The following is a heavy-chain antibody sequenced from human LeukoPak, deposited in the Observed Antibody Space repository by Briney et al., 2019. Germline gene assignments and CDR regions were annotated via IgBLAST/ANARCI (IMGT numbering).Heavy chain of an antibody. CDR2: IKSKTDGGTT. Sequence: GGSLRLSCAASGFTFSNAWMSWVRQARGKGLEWVGRIKSKTDGGTTDYAAPVKGRFTISRDDSKNTLYLQMNSLKTEDTAVYYCTTETGDYYGSGSYFLANWFDPWGQGTLVTVSS. V-gene: IGHV3-15*01. J-gene: IGHJ5*02. CDR3: TTETGDYYGSGSYFLANWFDP. CDR1: GFTFSNAW. D-gene: IGHD3-10*01.